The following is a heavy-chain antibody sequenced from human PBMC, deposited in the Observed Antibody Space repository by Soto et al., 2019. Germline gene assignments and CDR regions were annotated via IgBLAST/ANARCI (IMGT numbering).Heavy chain of an antibody. CDR3: ARESRFLEWLSLNWFDP. CDR1: GFSFHNYA. V-gene: IGHV3-23*01. J-gene: IGHJ5*02. Sequence: SCAASGFSFHNYAMGWVRQAPGKGLEWVSAFRGDGTGAHYADSVKGRFTISRDNAKNSLYLQMNSLRDEDTAVYYCARESRFLEWLSLNWFDPWGQGTLVTVSS. CDR2: FRGDGTGA. D-gene: IGHD3-3*01.